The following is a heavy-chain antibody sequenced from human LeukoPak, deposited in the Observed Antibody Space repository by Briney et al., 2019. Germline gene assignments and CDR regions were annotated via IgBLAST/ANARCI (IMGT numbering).Heavy chain of an antibody. V-gene: IGHV3-23*01. CDR3: ARSLDNYYGMDV. CDR2: IRGSGSST. J-gene: IGHJ6*02. D-gene: IGHD2-2*03. Sequence: GGSLKLSCAASGITFSRFAMSWVRQAPGQGLEWVSAIRGSGSSTYYADSVKGRFTISRDNSSNTLYLHMNSLRAEDTAVYYCARSLDNYYGMDVWGQGTTVTVSS. CDR1: GITFSRFA.